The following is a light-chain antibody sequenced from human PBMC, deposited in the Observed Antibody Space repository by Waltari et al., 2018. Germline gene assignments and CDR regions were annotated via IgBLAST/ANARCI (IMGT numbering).Light chain of an antibody. J-gene: IGKJ1*01. CDR1: QSISDY. Sequence: DIQMTQSPSTLSPSVGDTVTITCRASQSISDYLAWSQQKPGKAPKLLIYEASTLKNGVPSRFSGSVSGTEFTLTISSLQPDDFATYYCQHYSGFSSRTFGQGTKVDIK. CDR2: EAS. V-gene: IGKV1-5*01. CDR3: QHYSGFSSRT.